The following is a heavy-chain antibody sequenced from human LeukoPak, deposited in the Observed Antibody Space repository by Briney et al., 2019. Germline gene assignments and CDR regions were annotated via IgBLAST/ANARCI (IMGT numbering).Heavy chain of an antibody. CDR1: GFTFSSYS. J-gene: IGHJ3*02. CDR3: ARGDRQLVRAGAFDI. Sequence: GGSLRLSCAASGFTFSSYSMNWVRQAPGKGLEWVSSISSSSSYIYYADSVKGRFTISRDNAKNSLYLQMNSLRAEDTAVYYCARGDRQLVRAGAFDIWGQGTMVTISS. D-gene: IGHD6-13*01. V-gene: IGHV3-21*01. CDR2: ISSSSSYI.